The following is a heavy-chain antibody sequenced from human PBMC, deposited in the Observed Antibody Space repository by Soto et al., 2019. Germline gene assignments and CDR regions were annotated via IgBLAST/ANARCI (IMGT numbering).Heavy chain of an antibody. J-gene: IGHJ3*02. Sequence: QVQLQQWGAGLLKPSETLSLTCAVYGGFVSSGSYYWSWIRQPPGKGLEWIGEMSHIGGTHFNPSLKCRVTISVATSKNQFSLKMSSVTAADTALYYCARVERGTATTVVDAFDIWGPGTMVTVSS. CDR2: MSHIGGT. V-gene: IGHV4-34*01. D-gene: IGHD1-1*01. CDR3: ARVERGTATTVVDAFDI. CDR1: GGFVSSGSYY.